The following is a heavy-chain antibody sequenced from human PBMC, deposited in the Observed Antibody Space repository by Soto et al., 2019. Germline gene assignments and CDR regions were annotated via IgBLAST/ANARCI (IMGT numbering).Heavy chain of an antibody. J-gene: IGHJ6*02. V-gene: IGHV4-4*02. D-gene: IGHD6-19*01. Sequence: QVQLQESGPGLVKPSETLSLTCGVSGDSIKNGFWWTWVRQPPGKGLEWIGEKHHSGSTNYNLSLESRVSISLDKSKNQFSLILSSVTAADTAVYFCAGSSGWWRLDVWGQGSTVTVSS. CDR1: GDSIKNGFW. CDR2: KHHSGST. CDR3: AGSSGWWRLDV.